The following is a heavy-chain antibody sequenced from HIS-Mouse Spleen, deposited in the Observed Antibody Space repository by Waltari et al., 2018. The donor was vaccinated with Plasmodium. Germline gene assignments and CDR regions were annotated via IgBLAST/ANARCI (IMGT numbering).Heavy chain of an antibody. CDR1: GGSISSYY. Sequence: QVQLQESGPGLVKPSETLSLTCTVSGGSISSYYWSWIRQPPGKGLEWIGYIYYSGRTNYNPALKSRGTISVDTSKNQFCLKLSSVTAADTAVYYCARVGRRIWGAFDIWGQGTMVTVSS. CDR3: ARVGRRIWGAFDI. V-gene: IGHV4-59*01. D-gene: IGHD3-16*01. CDR2: IYYSGRT. J-gene: IGHJ3*02.